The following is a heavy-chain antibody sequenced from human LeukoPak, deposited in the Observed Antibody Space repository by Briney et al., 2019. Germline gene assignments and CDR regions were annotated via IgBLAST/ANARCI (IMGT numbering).Heavy chain of an antibody. Sequence: GESLKISRKGSGYSFTTHWIGWVRQMPGKGLEWMGIIFPGDSETLYSASLQGQVTISADKSINTAYLQWISLKASDTAMYYCATSESQTKFDYWGQGTLVTVSS. CDR3: ATSESQTKFDY. V-gene: IGHV5-51*01. CDR1: GYSFTTHW. CDR2: IFPGDSET. J-gene: IGHJ4*02. D-gene: IGHD1/OR15-1a*01.